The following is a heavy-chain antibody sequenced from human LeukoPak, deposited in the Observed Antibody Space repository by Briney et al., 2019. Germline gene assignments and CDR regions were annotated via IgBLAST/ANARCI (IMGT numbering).Heavy chain of an antibody. CDR3: AKDQCGGDCYYFDY. CDR2: ISSDGSDT. V-gene: IGHV3-74*03. J-gene: IGHJ4*02. CDR1: GFSFSPYW. Sequence: GGSLRLSCVGSGFSFSPYWMRWVRQDPVKGLVWVARISSDGSDTKYADSVKGRFTISRDNAKNTLYLQMNSLRAEDTAVYYCAKDQCGGDCYYFDYWGQGTLVTVSS. D-gene: IGHD2-21*02.